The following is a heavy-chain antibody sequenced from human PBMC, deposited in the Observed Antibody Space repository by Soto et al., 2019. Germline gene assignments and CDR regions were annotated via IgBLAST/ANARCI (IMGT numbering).Heavy chain of an antibody. CDR3: ARELDYYDSSGRSYYYYGMDV. V-gene: IGHV1-46*01. CDR1: GYTFTSYY. Sequence: ASVKVSCKASGYTFTSYYMHWVRQAPGQGLEWMGIINPSGGSTSYAQKFQGRVTMTRDTSTSTVYMELSSLRSEDTAVYYCARELDYYDSSGRSYYYYGMDVWGQGTTVTVS. D-gene: IGHD3-22*01. CDR2: INPSGGST. J-gene: IGHJ6*02.